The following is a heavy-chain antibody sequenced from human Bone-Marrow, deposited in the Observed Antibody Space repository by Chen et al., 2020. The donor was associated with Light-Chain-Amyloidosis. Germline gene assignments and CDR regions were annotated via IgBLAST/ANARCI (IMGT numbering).Heavy chain of an antibody. CDR2: ISGSGGNT. V-gene: IGHV3-23*04. CDR1: GFTFSSYA. J-gene: IGHJ6*02. D-gene: IGHD3-10*01. Sequence: EVQVEESGGGLVQPGGALSLSCAAPGFTFSSYALSWVRQAPGKGLEWVSSISGSGGNTYYADSVKGRFTLSRDNSKNTLSLQMNSLRAEDTAVYYCAKFLDRGSWYYYYGMDVWGQGTTVTVSS. CDR3: AKFLDRGSWYYYYGMDV.